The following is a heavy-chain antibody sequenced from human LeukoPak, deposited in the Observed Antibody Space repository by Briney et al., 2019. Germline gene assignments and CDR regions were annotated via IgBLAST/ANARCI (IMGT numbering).Heavy chain of an antibody. CDR2: IYSGGTV. CDR3: ARGRYSSPDY. CDR1: GFTVTTNY. V-gene: IGHV3-53*01. Sequence: LPGGSLRLSCAASGFTVTTNYMTWVRQAPGKGLEWVSVIYSGGTVYYADSVKGRFTISRDNSKDTLYLQMNSLRAEDTAVYYCARGRYSSPDYWGQGTLVTVSS. J-gene: IGHJ4*02. D-gene: IGHD5-18*01.